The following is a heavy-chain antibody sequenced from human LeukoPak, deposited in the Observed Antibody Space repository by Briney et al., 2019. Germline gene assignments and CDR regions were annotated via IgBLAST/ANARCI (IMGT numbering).Heavy chain of an antibody. D-gene: IGHD1-26*01. V-gene: IGHV3-7*01. CDR2: IKQDGREK. CDR1: GLTFSNYW. CDR3: ARGSYHQWYFDY. Sequence: GGSLRLSCAASGLTFSNYWMSWVRQAPGKGLEWVANIKQDGREKYYVDSVKGRFTISRDNAKNTVYLEMNSLRAEDTAVYHCARGSYHQWYFDYWGQGTLVTVSS. J-gene: IGHJ4*02.